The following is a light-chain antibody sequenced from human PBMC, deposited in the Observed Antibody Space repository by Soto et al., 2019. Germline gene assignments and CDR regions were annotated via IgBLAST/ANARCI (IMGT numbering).Light chain of an antibody. J-gene: IGLJ1*01. CDR1: SSDVGGYNY. CDR3: TSYTSSSTLV. Sequence: QSALTQPASVSGSPGQSITISCTGTSSDVGGYNYVSWYQHHPGKAPKLMIYEVVNRPSGVSNRFSGSKSGITASLTISGLQAEDEADYYCTSYTSSSTLVFGTGTKLTVL. V-gene: IGLV2-14*01. CDR2: EVV.